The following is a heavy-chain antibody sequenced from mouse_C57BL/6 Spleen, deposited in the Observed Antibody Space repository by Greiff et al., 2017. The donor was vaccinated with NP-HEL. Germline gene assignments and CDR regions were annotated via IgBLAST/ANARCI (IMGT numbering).Heavy chain of an antibody. V-gene: IGHV14-1*01. CDR1: GFNIKDYY. Sequence: EVQLQQSGAELVRPGASVKLSCTASGFNIKDYYMHWVKQRPEQGLEWIGRIDPEDGDTEYAPKFQGKATMTADTSSNTAYLQLSSLTSEDTAVYYCTKGHSNYEGFDYWGQGTTLTVSS. J-gene: IGHJ2*01. D-gene: IGHD2-5*01. CDR2: IDPEDGDT. CDR3: TKGHSNYEGFDY.